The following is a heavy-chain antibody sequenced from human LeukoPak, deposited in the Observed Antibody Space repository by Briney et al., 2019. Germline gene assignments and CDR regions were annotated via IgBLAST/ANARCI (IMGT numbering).Heavy chain of an antibody. CDR2: LSYGGST. J-gene: IGHJ4*02. V-gene: IGHV4-39*01. CDR3: ASDNY. Sequence: SETLSLTCTVSGGSISSSSSSYHWGWIRQPPGKGLEWIGSLSYGGSTYYNPSLQSRVTISVDTSKNQFSLKMYSVTAADTAVYYCASDNYWGQGTLVTVSS. CDR1: GGSISSSSSSYH. D-gene: IGHD3-9*01.